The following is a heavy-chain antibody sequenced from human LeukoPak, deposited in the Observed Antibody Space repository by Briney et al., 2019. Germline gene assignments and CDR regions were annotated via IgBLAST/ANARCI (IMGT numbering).Heavy chain of an antibody. CDR3: ARGYCSGGSCYSRPYYGMDV. Sequence: SETLSLTCAVYGGSFSGYYWSWIRQPPGKGLEWIGEINHSGSTNYNPSLKSRVTISVDTSKNQFSLKLSSVTAADTAVYYCARGYCSGGSCYSRPYYGMDVWGQGTTVTVSS. J-gene: IGHJ6*02. D-gene: IGHD2-15*01. CDR2: INHSGST. V-gene: IGHV4-34*01. CDR1: GGSFSGYY.